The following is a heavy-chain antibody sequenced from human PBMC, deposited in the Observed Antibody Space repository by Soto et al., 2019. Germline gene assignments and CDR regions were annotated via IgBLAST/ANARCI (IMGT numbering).Heavy chain of an antibody. Sequence: GWSLRLSCAASGFAFTNAWMTWVRQAPGKALEWVGRIRSQIDGGTTDYAAPVKGRFTISRDDSKNTLYLQMNSLKTEDTAVYYCTTVAYGEYVSDYWGQGTLVTVSS. CDR2: IRSQIDGGTT. V-gene: IGHV3-15*01. J-gene: IGHJ4*02. CDR3: TTVAYGEYVSDY. CDR1: GFAFTNAW. D-gene: IGHD4-17*01.